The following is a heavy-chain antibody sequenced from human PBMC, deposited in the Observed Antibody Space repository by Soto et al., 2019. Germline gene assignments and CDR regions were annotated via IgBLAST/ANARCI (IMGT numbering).Heavy chain of an antibody. J-gene: IGHJ6*02. CDR3: ARGLPITIFGEVIQGAYSGKDV. D-gene: IGHD3-3*01. V-gene: IGHV1-18*01. CDR2: ISAYNGNT. CDR1: GYRFTSYG. Sequence: ASVKVSCKVSGYRFTSYGISWVRQAPGQGLEWMGWISAYNGNTNYAQKLQGRVTMTTDTSTSTAYMELRSLRSDDTAVYYCARGLPITIFGEVIQGAYSGKDVWGQGTTVTVSS.